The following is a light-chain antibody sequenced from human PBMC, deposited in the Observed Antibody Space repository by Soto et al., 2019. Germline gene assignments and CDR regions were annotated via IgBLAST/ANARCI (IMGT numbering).Light chain of an antibody. J-gene: IGKJ4*01. CDR2: GAS. Sequence: DIQMTQSPSSLSASVGDRVTITCRASQSISSYFNWYQQKPGKAPKLLIYGASSLQSGVPSRFSGSGSETDFTLTISSLQPEDFATYYCQQSYSTPLTFGGGTRVEIK. CDR3: QQSYSTPLT. CDR1: QSISSY. V-gene: IGKV1-39*01.